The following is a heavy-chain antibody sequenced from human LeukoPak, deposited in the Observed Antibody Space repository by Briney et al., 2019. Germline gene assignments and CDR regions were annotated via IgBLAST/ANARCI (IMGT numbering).Heavy chain of an antibody. CDR1: GFTFSSYA. J-gene: IGHJ4*02. D-gene: IGHD3-22*01. CDR3: AKLSPMIVVVIAPFDY. V-gene: IGHV3-23*01. CDR2: ISGSGGST. Sequence: PGGSLRLSCAASGFTFSSYAMSWVRQAPGKGLEWVSAISGSGGSTYYADSVKGRFTISRDNSKNTLYLQMNSLRAEDTAVYYCAKLSPMIVVVIAPFDYWGQGTLVTVSS.